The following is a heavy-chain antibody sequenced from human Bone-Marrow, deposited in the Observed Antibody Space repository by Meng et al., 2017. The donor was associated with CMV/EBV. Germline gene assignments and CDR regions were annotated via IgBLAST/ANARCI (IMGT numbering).Heavy chain of an antibody. CDR2: INHSGST. Sequence: SETLSLTCAVYGGSFSGYYWSWICQPPGKGLEWIGEINHSGSTNYNPSLKSRVTISVDTSKNQFSLKLSSVTAADTAVYYCASYDFWSGYYFDYWGQGTLVTVSS. CDR3: ASYDFWSGYYFDY. D-gene: IGHD3-3*01. CDR1: GGSFSGYY. J-gene: IGHJ4*02. V-gene: IGHV4-34*01.